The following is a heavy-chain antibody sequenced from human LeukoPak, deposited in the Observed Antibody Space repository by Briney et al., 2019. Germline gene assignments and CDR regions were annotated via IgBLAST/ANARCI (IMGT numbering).Heavy chain of an antibody. CDR2: IIPILGIA. D-gene: IGHD1-7*01. CDR3: AEAGTRSGTATGMDV. V-gene: IGHV1-69*04. CDR1: GGTFTSYA. Sequence: SVKVSCKASGGTFTSYAISWVRQAPGQGLEWMGRIIPILGIANYAQKFQGRVTITADKSTSTAYMELSSLRSEDTAVYYCAEAGTRSGTATGMDVWGQGTTVTVSS. J-gene: IGHJ6*02.